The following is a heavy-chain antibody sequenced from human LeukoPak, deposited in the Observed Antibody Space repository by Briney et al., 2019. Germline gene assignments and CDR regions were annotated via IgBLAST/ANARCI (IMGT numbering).Heavy chain of an antibody. Sequence: GGSLRLSCAASGFTFSSYDMHWVRQAPGKGLEWVAVISYDGNNKYYADSVKGRFTISRDNSKKTLYLQMNSLRAEDTAVYYCATTETTVTTVLYAFDIWGQGTMVTISS. CDR2: ISYDGNNK. CDR3: ATTETTVTTVLYAFDI. D-gene: IGHD4-17*01. V-gene: IGHV3-30-3*01. CDR1: GFTFSSYD. J-gene: IGHJ3*02.